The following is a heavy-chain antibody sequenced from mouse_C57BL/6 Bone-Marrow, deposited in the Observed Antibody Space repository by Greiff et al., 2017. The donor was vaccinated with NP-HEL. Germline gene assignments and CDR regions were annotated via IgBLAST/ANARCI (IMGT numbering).Heavy chain of an antibody. V-gene: IGHV5-4*03. J-gene: IGHJ2*01. CDR2: ISDGGSYT. D-gene: IGHD2-1*01. CDR3: ARDGNYDFDY. CDR1: GFTFSSYA. Sequence: EVKLMESGGGLVKPGGSLKLSCAASGFTFSSYAMSWVRQTPEKRLEWVATISDGGSYTYYPDNVKGRFTITRDNAKNNLYLQMSHLKSKDTAMYYCARDGNYDFDYWGQGTTLTVSS.